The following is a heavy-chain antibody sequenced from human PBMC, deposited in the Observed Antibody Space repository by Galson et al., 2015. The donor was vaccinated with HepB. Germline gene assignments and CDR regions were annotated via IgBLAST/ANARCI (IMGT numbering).Heavy chain of an antibody. CDR2: ISGSGGST. CDR3: AKDKGYSSSSFDY. J-gene: IGHJ4*02. CDR1: GFTFSSYA. V-gene: IGHV3-23*01. D-gene: IGHD6-13*01. Sequence: SLRLSCAASGFTFSSYAMSWVRQAPGKGLEWVSAISGSGGSTYYADSVKGRFTISRDNSKNTLYLQMNSLRAEDTAVYYCAKDKGYSSSSFDYWGQGTLVTVSS.